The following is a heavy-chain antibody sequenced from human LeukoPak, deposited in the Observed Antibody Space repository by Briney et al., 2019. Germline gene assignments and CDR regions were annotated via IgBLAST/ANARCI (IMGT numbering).Heavy chain of an antibody. Sequence: SETLSLTCTVSGGSISSYYWSWIRQPPGKGLEWIGYIYYSGSTYYNPSLKSRVTISVDTSKNQFSLNLSSVTAADTAVYFCARARGYSYAFDYWGQGTLVTVSS. CDR2: IYYSGST. V-gene: IGHV4-59*12. J-gene: IGHJ4*02. CDR3: ARARGYSYAFDY. CDR1: GGSISSYY. D-gene: IGHD5-18*01.